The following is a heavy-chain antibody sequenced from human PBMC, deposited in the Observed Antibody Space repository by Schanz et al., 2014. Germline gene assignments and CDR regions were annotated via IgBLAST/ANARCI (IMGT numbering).Heavy chain of an antibody. V-gene: IGHV7-4-1*02. J-gene: IGHJ4*02. CDR2: INTNTANP. CDR1: EYTFTRHY. Sequence: QVQLVQSEAEVKKPGTAVKVSCKASEYTFTRHYMHWVRQAPGQGLEWMGWINTNTANPTYAQGFTGRFVYTLDASVTTAYLKISSLKAEDTAVYYCARGYSGYSHFDYWGQGALVTVSS. CDR3: ARGYSGYSHFDY. D-gene: IGHD5-12*01.